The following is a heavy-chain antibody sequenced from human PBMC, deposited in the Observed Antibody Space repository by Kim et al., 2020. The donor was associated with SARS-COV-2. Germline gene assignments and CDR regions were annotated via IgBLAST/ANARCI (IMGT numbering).Heavy chain of an antibody. D-gene: IGHD3-9*01. J-gene: IGHJ3*02. V-gene: IGHV1-18*04. CDR3: ARHNLRYFDWLLYARAGAFDI. CDR2: ISAYNGNT. CDR1: GYTFTSYG. Sequence: ASVKVSCKASGYTFTSYGISWVRQAPGQGLEWMGWISAYNGNTNYAQKLQGRVTMTTDTSTSTAYMELRSLRSDDTAVYYCARHNLRYFDWLLYARAGAFDIWGQGTMVTVSS.